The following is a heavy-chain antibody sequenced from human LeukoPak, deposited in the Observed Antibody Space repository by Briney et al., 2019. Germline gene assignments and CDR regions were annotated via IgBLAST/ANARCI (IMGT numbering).Heavy chain of an antibody. J-gene: IGHJ4*02. Sequence: SETLSLTCAVYGGSFSGYYWSWIRQPPGKGLEWIGEINHSGSTNYNPSLKSRVTISVDTSKNQFSLKLSSVTAADTAVYYCAKDRSNYEVIDYWGQGTLVTVSS. V-gene: IGHV4-34*01. CDR2: INHSGST. CDR3: AKDRSNYEVIDY. CDR1: GGSFSGYY. D-gene: IGHD4-11*01.